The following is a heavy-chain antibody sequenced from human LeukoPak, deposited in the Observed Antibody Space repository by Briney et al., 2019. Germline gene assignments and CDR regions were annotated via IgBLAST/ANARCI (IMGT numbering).Heavy chain of an antibody. CDR1: GYTFTNFY. V-gene: IGHV1-46*01. CDR2: VNPATGGT. Sequence: ASVKVSCKASGYTFTNFYIHWVRQAPGQGLEWMGIVNPATGGTNYEQKFLGRVTMTWDTSTRTVYMDLSSLRSEDTAVYYCARATYYYDSSGYYCAHFDYWGQGTLVTVSS. D-gene: IGHD3-22*01. J-gene: IGHJ4*02. CDR3: ARATYYYDSSGYYCAHFDY.